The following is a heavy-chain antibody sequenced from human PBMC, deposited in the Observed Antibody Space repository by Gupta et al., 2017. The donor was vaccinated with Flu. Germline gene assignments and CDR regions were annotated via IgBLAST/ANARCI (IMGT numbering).Heavy chain of an antibody. Sequence: QLQLQESGPGLVKPSETLSLTCRVAGDPTINVNLYWGWIRQPPGKGLEWIGSINYRGSTSYNPSLKSGVTMSVHTSKNEFSLKLNSVTAADTAVYYCAKYIGGTMEDYWGRGTQVTVSS. V-gene: IGHV4-39*01. CDR3: AKYIGGTMEDY. CDR2: INYRGST. J-gene: IGHJ4*02. CDR1: GDPTINVNLY. D-gene: IGHD5-12*01.